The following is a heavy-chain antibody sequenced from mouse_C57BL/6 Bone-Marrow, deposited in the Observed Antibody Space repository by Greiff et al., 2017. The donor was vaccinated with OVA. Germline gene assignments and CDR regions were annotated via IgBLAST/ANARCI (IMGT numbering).Heavy chain of an antibody. J-gene: IGHJ3*01. CDR1: EYDFPSHD. Sequence: EVKLMESGGGLVQPGESLKLSCESNEYDFPSHDMSWVRKTPEKRLELVAAINSDGGSTYSPDTMARRFIISRDNTKKTQYLQMSRLRSDATALYYCARRLLRGFAYWGQGTLVTVSA. V-gene: IGHV5-2*03. CDR2: INSDGGST. D-gene: IGHD1-1*01. CDR3: ARRLLRGFAY.